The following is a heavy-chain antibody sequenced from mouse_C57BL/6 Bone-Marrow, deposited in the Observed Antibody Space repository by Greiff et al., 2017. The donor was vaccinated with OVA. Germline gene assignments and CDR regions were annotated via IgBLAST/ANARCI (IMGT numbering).Heavy chain of an antibody. V-gene: IGHV5-17*01. CDR3: ARQGFYYGSSPYWYFDV. CDR2: ISSGSSTI. Sequence: EVQGVESGGGLVKPGGSLKLSCAASGFTFSDYGMHWVRQAPEKGLEWVAYISSGSSTIYYADTVKGRFTISRDNAKNTLFLQMTSLRSEDTAMYYCARQGFYYGSSPYWYFDVWGTGTTVTVSS. D-gene: IGHD1-1*01. CDR1: GFTFSDYG. J-gene: IGHJ1*03.